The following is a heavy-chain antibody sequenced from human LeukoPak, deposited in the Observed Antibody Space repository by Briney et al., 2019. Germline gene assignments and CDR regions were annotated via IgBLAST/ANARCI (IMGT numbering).Heavy chain of an antibody. Sequence: GGSLRLSCAVSGFTFSRYAMHWVRQAPGKGLDWVALITYDGSQKYFADSVKGRFTISRDNSKNTLYLQMNSLRAEDTAVYYCAKGLTGDHGYWGQGTLVTVSS. CDR1: GFTFSRYA. J-gene: IGHJ4*02. V-gene: IGHV3-30*04. CDR3: AKGLTGDHGY. D-gene: IGHD7-27*01. CDR2: ITYDGSQK.